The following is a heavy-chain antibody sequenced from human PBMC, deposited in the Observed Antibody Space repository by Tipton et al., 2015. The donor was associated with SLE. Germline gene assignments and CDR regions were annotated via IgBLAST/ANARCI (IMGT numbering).Heavy chain of an antibody. CDR3: ARDRLTMVRGVGHNWFDP. V-gene: IGHV1-2*06. Sequence: QVQLVQSGAEVKKPRASVKVSCKASGYTFTGYYMHWVRQAPGQGLEWMGRINPNSGGTNYAQKFQGRVTMTRDTSISTAYMELSRLRSDDAAVYYCARDRLTMVRGVGHNWFDPWGQGTLVTVSS. D-gene: IGHD3-10*01. CDR2: INPNSGGT. J-gene: IGHJ5*02. CDR1: GYTFTGYY.